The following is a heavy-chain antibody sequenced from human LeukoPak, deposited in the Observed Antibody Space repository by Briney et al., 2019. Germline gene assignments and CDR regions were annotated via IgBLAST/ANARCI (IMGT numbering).Heavy chain of an antibody. V-gene: IGHV3-74*01. CDR1: RFSFSNYW. D-gene: IGHD3-10*01. Sequence: GGSLRLSSAASRFSFSNYWMHWVRQAPGKGLVWVSRVKSDGSNPSYADSVKGRFTISRDNAENMLYLQMNTLGAEDTAVYYCAGDIVSGSGSLDYWGQGTLVTVSS. J-gene: IGHJ4*02. CDR3: AGDIVSGSGSLDY. CDR2: VKSDGSNP.